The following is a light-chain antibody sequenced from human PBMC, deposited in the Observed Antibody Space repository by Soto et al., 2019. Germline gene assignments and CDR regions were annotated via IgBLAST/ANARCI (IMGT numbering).Light chain of an antibody. CDR2: GAS. V-gene: IGKV3-20*01. Sequence: EILLTQSPGTLSLSPGERAILSCRASQTIPNNYLAWHQQKPGQAPRLLIYGASSRAPGISDRFNGSGSGTDFTLTINRLEPDDLAVYHCHQYGSSVRAFGQGTMLEIK. CDR3: HQYGSSVRA. CDR1: QTIPNNY. J-gene: IGKJ1*01.